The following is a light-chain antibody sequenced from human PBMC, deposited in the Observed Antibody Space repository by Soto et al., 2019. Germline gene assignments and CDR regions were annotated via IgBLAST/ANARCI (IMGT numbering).Light chain of an antibody. V-gene: IGLV2-14*01. CDR1: SSDVGGYNY. CDR3: GSYTSSLYV. J-gene: IGLJ1*01. CDR2: EVS. Sequence: QSVLTQPASVSGSPRQSITISCTGTSSDVGGYNYVSWYQQHPGKAPKLMIYEVSNRPSGVSDRFSGSKSGNTASLTISGLQAEDEGDYYCGSYTSSLYVFGTGTKVTVL.